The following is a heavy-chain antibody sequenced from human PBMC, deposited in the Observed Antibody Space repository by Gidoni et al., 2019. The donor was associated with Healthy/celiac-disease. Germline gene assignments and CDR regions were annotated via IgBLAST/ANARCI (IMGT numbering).Heavy chain of an antibody. V-gene: IGHV4-34*01. CDR1: CGSFSGYY. Sequence: QVQLQQWCAGLLKPSETLSLTCAFYCGSFSGYYWSRIRQPPGKGLEWIGEINHSGSTNYNPSLKRRVTITVDTSKNQFSLKLSAVTAADTAVYYCARVMTTVTTVGPYYFDYWGQGTLVTVSS. CDR3: ARVMTTVTTVGPYYFDY. J-gene: IGHJ4*02. CDR2: INHSGST. D-gene: IGHD4-17*01.